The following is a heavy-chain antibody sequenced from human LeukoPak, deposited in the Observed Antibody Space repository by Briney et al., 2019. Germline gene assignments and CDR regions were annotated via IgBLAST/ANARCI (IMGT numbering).Heavy chain of an antibody. CDR3: AKGRCSSTSCYAFDI. Sequence: GGSLRLSCAAPGFTFSSYWMSWVRQAPGKGLEWVANIKQDGSEKYYADSVKGRFTISRDNSKNTLYLQMNSLRAEDTAVYYCAKGRCSSTSCYAFDIWGQGTMVTVSS. J-gene: IGHJ3*02. CDR2: IKQDGSEK. D-gene: IGHD2-2*01. CDR1: GFTFSSYW. V-gene: IGHV3-7*01.